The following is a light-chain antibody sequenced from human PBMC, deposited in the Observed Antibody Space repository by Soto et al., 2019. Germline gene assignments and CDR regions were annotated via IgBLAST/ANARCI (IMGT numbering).Light chain of an antibody. CDR2: GAS. CDR1: QSVSSNN. V-gene: IGKV3-20*01. J-gene: IGKJ3*01. CDR3: QQYGGSPLFT. Sequence: EIVLTQSPGTLSLSPGERATLSCRASQSVSSNNLAWYQHKPGQAPRLLIYGASNRATGIPDRFSGSGSGTDFTLTISRLEPEDFAVYSCQQYGGSPLFTFGPGTRVDFK.